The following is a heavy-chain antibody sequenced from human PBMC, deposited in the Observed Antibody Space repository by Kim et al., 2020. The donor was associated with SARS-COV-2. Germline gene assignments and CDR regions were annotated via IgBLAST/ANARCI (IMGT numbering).Heavy chain of an antibody. CDR1: GGSISSYY. V-gene: IGHV4-59*01. D-gene: IGHD3-3*01. J-gene: IGHJ4*02. Sequence: SETLSLTCTVSGGSISSYYWSWIRQPPGKGLEWIGYIYYSGSTNYNPSLKSRVTISVDTSKNQFSLKLSSVTAADTAVYYCARSYYDFWSGYYLDRSYFDYWGQGTLVTVSS. CDR2: IYYSGST. CDR3: ARSYYDFWSGYYLDRSYFDY.